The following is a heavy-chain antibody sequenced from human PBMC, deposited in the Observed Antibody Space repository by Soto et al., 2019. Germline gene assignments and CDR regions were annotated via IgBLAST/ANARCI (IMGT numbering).Heavy chain of an antibody. Sequence: SVKVSCKASGGTFSTHAIIWVRQAPGHGLEWMGGIIPISGTTYYTQKFQGRVTITADEPTSTAFMELSSLKSDDTAVFYCARGYCSGGNCYSGMDVWGQGTMVTAP. CDR1: GGTFSTHA. CDR2: IIPISGTT. V-gene: IGHV1-69*13. D-gene: IGHD2-15*01. CDR3: ARGYCSGGNCYSGMDV. J-gene: IGHJ6*02.